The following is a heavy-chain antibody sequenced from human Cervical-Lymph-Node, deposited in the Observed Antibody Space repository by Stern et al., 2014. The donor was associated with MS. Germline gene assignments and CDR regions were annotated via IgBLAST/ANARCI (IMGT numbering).Heavy chain of an antibody. CDR2: ISWDSCRI. CDR3: ARVQYSSSWYMFDY. V-gene: IGHV3-9*01. D-gene: IGHD6-13*01. J-gene: IGHJ4*02. CDR1: GFTFDDFD. Sequence: VTLVQSGGGLVQPARSLRLSCAVSGFTFDDFDMNWVRQAPRTGQAWVASISWDSCRIAYTDSVNGRFTISRDNAKNSLYLQLNSLRSEDTAFYYCARVQYSSSWYMFDYWGQGTLVTVSS.